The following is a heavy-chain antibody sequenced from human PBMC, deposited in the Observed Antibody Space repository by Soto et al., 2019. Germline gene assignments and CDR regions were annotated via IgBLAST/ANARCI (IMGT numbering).Heavy chain of an antibody. D-gene: IGHD2-2*02. Sequence: GASVKVSCKASGGTFSSYAISWVRQAPGQGLEWMGGIIPIFGTANYAQKFQGRVTITADESTSTAYKELSSLRSEDTAVYYCARDRSFDCSSTSCYTGSYWFDPWGQGTLVTVSS. CDR1: GGTFSSYA. CDR2: IIPIFGTA. CDR3: ARDRSFDCSSTSCYTGSYWFDP. V-gene: IGHV1-69*13. J-gene: IGHJ5*02.